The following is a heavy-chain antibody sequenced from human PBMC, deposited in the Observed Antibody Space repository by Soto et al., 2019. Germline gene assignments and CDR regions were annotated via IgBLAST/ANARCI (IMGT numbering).Heavy chain of an antibody. CDR1: GGSFSGYY. V-gene: IGHV4-34*01. D-gene: IGHD1-20*01. J-gene: IGHJ4*02. CDR2: INHSGST. Sequence: QVQLQQWGAGLLKPSETLSLTCAVYGGSFSGYYWSWIRQPPGKGLEWIGEINHSGSTNYNPALKSRVTISVDTSKNQCSLKLSSVTAADTAVYYCARGRYNWNYWGQGTLVTVSS. CDR3: ARGRYNWNY.